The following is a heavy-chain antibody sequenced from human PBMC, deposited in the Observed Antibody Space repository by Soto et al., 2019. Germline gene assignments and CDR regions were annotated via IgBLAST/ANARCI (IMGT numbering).Heavy chain of an antibody. V-gene: IGHV3-30-3*01. CDR2: ISYDGSNK. D-gene: IGHD6-19*01. CDR3: ARAPGQQWLVRGRYFDL. J-gene: IGHJ2*01. Sequence: GGSLRLSCAASGFTFSSYAMHWVRQAPGKGLEWVAVISYDGSNKYYADSVKGRFTISRDNSKNTLYLQMNSLRAEDTAVYYCARAPGQQWLVRGRYFDLWGRGTLVTVSS. CDR1: GFTFSSYA.